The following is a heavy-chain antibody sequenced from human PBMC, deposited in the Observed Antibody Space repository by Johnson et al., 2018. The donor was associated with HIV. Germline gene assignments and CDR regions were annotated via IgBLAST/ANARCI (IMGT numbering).Heavy chain of an antibody. CDR3: ARGRWLQLDAFDL. CDR1: GFTFSDYY. V-gene: IGHV3-11*04. J-gene: IGHJ3*01. D-gene: IGHD5-24*01. Sequence: VQLMESGGGLVQPGGSLRLSCAASGFTFSDYYMSWIRQAPGKGLEWVSYISSSGTGKYYAGSVKGRFTISRDNAKNSLYLQMNSLSAEDTAVYYCARGRWLQLDAFDLWGQGTMVSVPS. CDR2: ISSSGTGK.